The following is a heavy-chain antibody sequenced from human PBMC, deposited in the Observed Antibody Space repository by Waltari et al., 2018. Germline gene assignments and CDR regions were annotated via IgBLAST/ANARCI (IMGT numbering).Heavy chain of an antibody. CDR3: ARGVFDS. CDR2: VSGTTSYR. V-gene: IGHV3-21*01. J-gene: IGHJ5*01. Sequence: DVQLVESGGGLVKPGGSLRLSCGASGFDFSIYGMTWVRQSPGKGLEWVALVSGTTSYRYYADSVKGRFTVSRDNAKTTVYLQMDNLRVEDTAVYYCARGVFDSWGQGTLVTVSS. CDR1: GFDFSIYG.